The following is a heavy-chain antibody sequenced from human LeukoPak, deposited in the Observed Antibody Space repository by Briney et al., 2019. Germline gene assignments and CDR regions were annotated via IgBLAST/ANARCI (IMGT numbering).Heavy chain of an antibody. CDR3: ARDNVGAADY. Sequence: SETLSLTCSVSGASISRDYWSWIRQSPGKGLEWIGYIHYSGITNYNLSLKSRVTIFLDTSKNQFSLRLRSVTAADTAVYYCARDNVGAADYWGQGTLVTVSS. CDR1: GASISRDY. CDR2: IHYSGIT. J-gene: IGHJ4*02. V-gene: IGHV4-59*12. D-gene: IGHD1-26*01.